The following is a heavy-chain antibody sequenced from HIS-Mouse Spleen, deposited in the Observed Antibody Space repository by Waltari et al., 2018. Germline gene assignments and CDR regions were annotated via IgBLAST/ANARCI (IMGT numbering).Heavy chain of an antibody. CDR3: ASHHIAALDY. Sequence: QVQLVESGGGVVQPGRSVRLSWGATGSTGGSYAMRWVRQAPGKGLGWVSVISYDGSNKYYADSVKGRFTISRDNSKNTLYLQMNSLRAEDTAVYYCASHHIAALDYWGQGTLVTVSS. CDR2: ISYDGSNK. V-gene: IGHV3-30-3*01. D-gene: IGHD6-6*01. J-gene: IGHJ4*02. CDR1: GSTGGSYA.